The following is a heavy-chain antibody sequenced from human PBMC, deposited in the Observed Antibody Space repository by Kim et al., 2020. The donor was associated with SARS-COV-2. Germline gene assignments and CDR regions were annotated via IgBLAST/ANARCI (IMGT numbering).Heavy chain of an antibody. CDR3: ARRSEGSGWFDS. Sequence: TNYSPSLKSRVTISRDTSKNQFSLNLKSVTATDTAVYYCARRSEGSGWFDSWGQGTLVTVSS. D-gene: IGHD3-3*01. J-gene: IGHJ5*01. CDR2: T. V-gene: IGHV4-59*08.